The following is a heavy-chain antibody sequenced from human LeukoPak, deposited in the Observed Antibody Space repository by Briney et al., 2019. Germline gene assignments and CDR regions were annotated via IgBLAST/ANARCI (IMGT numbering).Heavy chain of an antibody. CDR2: FDPEDGET. CDR1: GYTLTELS. CDR3: ATVYDSSYAFDI. V-gene: IGHV1-24*01. D-gene: IGHD3-22*01. J-gene: IGHJ3*02. Sequence: ASAKVSCKVSGYTLTELSMHWVRQAPGKGLEWMGGFDPEDGETIYAQKFQGRVTMTEDTSTDTAYMELSSLRSEDTAVYYCATVYDSSYAFDIWGQGTMVTVSS.